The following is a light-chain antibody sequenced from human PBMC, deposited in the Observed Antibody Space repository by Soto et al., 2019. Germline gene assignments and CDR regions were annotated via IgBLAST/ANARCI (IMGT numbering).Light chain of an antibody. V-gene: IGKV1-5*01. CDR2: DAS. J-gene: IGKJ1*01. Sequence: DIQMTPSPSTLSGSVGDRVTITCRASQTISSWLAWYQQKPGTTPKVLIYDASRLESGVPSRFSGSGSGTEFTLTISSLQPADSATYYCQQYNSYSWTFGQGTKVDIK. CDR1: QTISSW. CDR3: QQYNSYSWT.